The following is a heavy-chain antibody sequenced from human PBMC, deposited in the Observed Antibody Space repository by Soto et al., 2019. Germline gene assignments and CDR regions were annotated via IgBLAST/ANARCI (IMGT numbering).Heavy chain of an antibody. CDR3: ARDRFCSGGSCYPSYFDY. CDR1: GCTFSIYA. V-gene: IGHV1-69*13. Sequence: SVKVSCKASGCTFSIYAISFVRQAPGQWLEWMGGIIPIFGTANYAQNFQGRVTITADESTSTAYMELSSLRSEDTAVYYCARDRFCSGGSCYPSYFDYWGQGTLVTVSS. J-gene: IGHJ4*02. CDR2: IIPIFGTA. D-gene: IGHD2-15*01.